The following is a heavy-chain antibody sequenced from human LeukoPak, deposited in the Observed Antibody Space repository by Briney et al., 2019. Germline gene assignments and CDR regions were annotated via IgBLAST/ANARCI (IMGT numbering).Heavy chain of an antibody. J-gene: IGHJ4*02. CDR2: IYYSGST. CDR1: GGSMSSYY. CDR3: ARSGYSYDLVDY. V-gene: IGHV4-59*08. D-gene: IGHD5-18*01. Sequence: PSETLSLTCTVSGGSMSSYYWNWIRQPPGKGLEWIGYIYYSGSTNYNPSLKSRVTISVDTSKNQFSLKLSSETAADTAVYYCARSGYSYDLVDYWGQGTLVTVSS.